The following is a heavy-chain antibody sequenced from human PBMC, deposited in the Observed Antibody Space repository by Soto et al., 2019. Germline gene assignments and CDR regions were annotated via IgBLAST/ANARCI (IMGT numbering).Heavy chain of an antibody. Sequence: ASVKVSCKASGYTFTIYGISCVLQAPVQGLEWMGWISAYNGNTNYAQKLQGRVTMTTDTSTSTAYMELRSLRSDDTAVYYCARETPYGGASDYWGQGTLVTVSS. CDR2: ISAYNGNT. D-gene: IGHD4-17*01. J-gene: IGHJ4*02. CDR3: ARETPYGGASDY. CDR1: GYTFTIYG. V-gene: IGHV1-18*01.